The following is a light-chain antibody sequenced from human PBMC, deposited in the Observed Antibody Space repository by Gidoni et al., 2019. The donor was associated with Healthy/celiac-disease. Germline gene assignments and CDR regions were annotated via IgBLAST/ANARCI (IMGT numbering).Light chain of an antibody. Sequence: SYELTQPPSVSVSPGQTASITCSGDKLGDKYACWYQQKPGQSPVLVIYQDSKRPSGIPERFSGSNSGNTDTLTISGTQAMDEADYYCQAWDSSLDVVFGGGTKLTVL. CDR2: QDS. CDR3: QAWDSSLDVV. CDR1: KLGDKY. J-gene: IGLJ2*01. V-gene: IGLV3-1*01.